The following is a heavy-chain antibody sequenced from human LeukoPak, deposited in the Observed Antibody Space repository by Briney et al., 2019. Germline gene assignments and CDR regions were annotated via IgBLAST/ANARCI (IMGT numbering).Heavy chain of an antibody. J-gene: IGHJ4*02. D-gene: IGHD1-26*01. CDR1: GFTFSSYA. CDR3: VKDLVDSGSPRVY. Sequence: GGSLRLSCSASGFTFSSYAMHWVRQAPGKGLEYVPAISSNGGSTYYADSVKGRFTISRDNSKNTLYLQMSSLRAEDTAVYYCVKDLVDSGSPRVYWGQGTLVTVSS. V-gene: IGHV3-64D*06. CDR2: ISSNGGST.